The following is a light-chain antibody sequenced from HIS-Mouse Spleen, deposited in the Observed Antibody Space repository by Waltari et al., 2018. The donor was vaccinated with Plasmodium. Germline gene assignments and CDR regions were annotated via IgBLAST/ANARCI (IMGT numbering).Light chain of an antibody. V-gene: IGKV1-5*03. Sequence: DIQMTQSPSTLSASVGDRVTITCRASQSISSRLAWYQQKPGKAPKLLIYKASSLESGVPSRFSGSGSGTEFTLTISSLQPDDFAPYYCKQYNSYSWTFGQGTKVEIK. J-gene: IGKJ1*01. CDR1: QSISSR. CDR2: KAS. CDR3: KQYNSYSWT.